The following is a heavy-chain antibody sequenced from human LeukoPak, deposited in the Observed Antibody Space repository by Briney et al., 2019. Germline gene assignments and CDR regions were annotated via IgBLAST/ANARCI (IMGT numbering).Heavy chain of an antibody. CDR3: AKGDKEMTTISRNWFDP. CDR1: GFSVSGNY. Sequence: GGSLRLSCAASGFSVSGNYMSWVRQAPGKGLEWVSFIHTSGSTFYADSVKGRFTISRDNSKNTLYLQMNSLRAEDTAVYYCAKGDKEMTTISRNWFDPWGQGTLVTVSS. V-gene: IGHV3-53*01. J-gene: IGHJ5*02. CDR2: IHTSGST. D-gene: IGHD5-12*01.